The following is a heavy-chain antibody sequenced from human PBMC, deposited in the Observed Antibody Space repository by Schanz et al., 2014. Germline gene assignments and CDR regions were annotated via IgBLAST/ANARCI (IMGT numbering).Heavy chain of an antibody. V-gene: IGHV4-61*02. CDR2: IYSRGSS. D-gene: IGHD1-1*01. Sequence: QVQLQESGPGLVKPSQTLSLTCTVSGGSISSATYYWSWVRQPAGKGLEWIGRIYSRGSSTYNPSRKGRVPISIDTSNNQFSRKLNSVTAADTAVYYCARDTTWRLDLWGRGTLVTVSS. CDR3: ARDTTWRLDL. J-gene: IGHJ2*01. CDR1: GGSISSATYY.